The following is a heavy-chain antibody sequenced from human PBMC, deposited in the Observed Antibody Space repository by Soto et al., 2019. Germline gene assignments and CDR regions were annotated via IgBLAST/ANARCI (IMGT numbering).Heavy chain of an antibody. Sequence: SCKASGYTFTSYGISWVRQAPGQGLEWMGWISAYNGNTNYAQKLQGRVTMTTDTSTSTAYMELRSLRSDDTAVYYCARYDFWSCSHYYYGMDVWGQGTTVTVSS. CDR1: GYTFTSYG. CDR3: ARYDFWSCSHYYYGMDV. CDR2: ISAYNGNT. V-gene: IGHV1-18*01. D-gene: IGHD3-3*01. J-gene: IGHJ6*02.